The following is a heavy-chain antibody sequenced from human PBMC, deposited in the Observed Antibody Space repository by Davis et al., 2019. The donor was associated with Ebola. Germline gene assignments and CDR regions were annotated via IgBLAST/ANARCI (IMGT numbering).Heavy chain of an antibody. CDR2: IYYSGST. CDR3: ARSSETGDFDY. CDR1: GGSISSYY. V-gene: IGHV4-59*12. D-gene: IGHD7-27*01. J-gene: IGHJ4*02. Sequence: SETLSLTCTVSGGSISSYYWSWIRQPPGKGLEWIGYIYYSGSTNYNPSLKSRVTISVDKSKNQFSLKLSSVTAADTAVYYCARSSETGDFDYWGQGTLVTVSS.